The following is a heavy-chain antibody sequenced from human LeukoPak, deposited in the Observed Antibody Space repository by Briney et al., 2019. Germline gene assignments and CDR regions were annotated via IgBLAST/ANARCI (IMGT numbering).Heavy chain of an antibody. CDR3: ATDVIVGVTAPLDAFDI. J-gene: IGHJ3*02. D-gene: IGHD1-26*01. CDR1: GFTFSSYG. CDR2: ISGSGGST. V-gene: IGHV3-23*01. Sequence: GGSLRLSCAASGFTFSSYGMSWVRQAPGKGLEWVSAISGSGGSTYYADSVKGRFTISRDNSKNTLYLQMNSLRAEDTAVYYCATDVIVGVTAPLDAFDIWGQGTMVTVSS.